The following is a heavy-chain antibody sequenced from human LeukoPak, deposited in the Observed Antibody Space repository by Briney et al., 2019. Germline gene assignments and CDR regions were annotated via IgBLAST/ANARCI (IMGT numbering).Heavy chain of an antibody. CDR1: GFTFSDYY. CDR3: AKCDYGDYVYYYYYMDV. D-gene: IGHD4-17*01. CDR2: ISSSGSTI. J-gene: IGHJ6*03. V-gene: IGHV3-11*04. Sequence: GSLRLSCAASGFTFSDYYMSWIRQAPGKGLEWVSYISSSGSTIYYADSVKGRFTISRDNSKNTLYLQMNSLRAEDTAVYYCAKCDYGDYVYYYYYMDVWGKGTTVTVSS.